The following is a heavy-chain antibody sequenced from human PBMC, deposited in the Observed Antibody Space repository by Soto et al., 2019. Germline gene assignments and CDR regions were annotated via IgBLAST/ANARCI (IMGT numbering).Heavy chain of an antibody. CDR1: GFTFSSYW. J-gene: IGHJ3*02. CDR3: ARGGHYYGSGSYYSSAFDI. D-gene: IGHD3-10*01. Sequence: GGSLRLSCAASGFTFSSYWMHWVRQAPGKGPVWVSRINSDGSSTSYADSVKGRFTISRDNAKNTLYLQMNSLRAEDTAVYYCARGGHYYGSGSYYSSAFDIWGQGTMVTVSS. V-gene: IGHV3-74*01. CDR2: INSDGSST.